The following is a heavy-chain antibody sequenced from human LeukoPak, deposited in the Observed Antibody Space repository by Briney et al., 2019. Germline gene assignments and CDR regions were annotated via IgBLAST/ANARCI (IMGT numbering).Heavy chain of an antibody. D-gene: IGHD3/OR15-3a*01. CDR3: ARVTLFGLVTYSWFDT. J-gene: IGHJ5*02. V-gene: IGHV4-31*03. CDR1: GGSINSGGYY. CDR2: IYYNGNT. Sequence: SETLSLTCTVSGGSINSGGYYWSWIRQYPGRGLEWISYIYYNGNTYYNPSLKSRVTLSIDTSHNRYSLKVNSVTAADTAVYYCARVTLFGLVTYSWFDTWGQGTQVTVSS.